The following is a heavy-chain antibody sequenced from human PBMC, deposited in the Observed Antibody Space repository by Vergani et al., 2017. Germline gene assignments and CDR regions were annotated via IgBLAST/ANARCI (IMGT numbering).Heavy chain of an antibody. D-gene: IGHD3-10*01. CDR2: IYYSGST. CDR1: GGSISSSSYY. V-gene: IGHV4-39*01. CDR3: ARCFRDEGXIYGGTVENWFDP. J-gene: IGHJ5*02. Sequence: QLQLQESGPGLVKPSETLSLTCTVSGGSISSSSYYWGWIRQPPGKGLEWIGSIYYSGSTYYNPSLKSRVTISVDTSKNQFSLKLSSVTAADTAVYYCARCFRDEGXIYGGTVENWFDPWGQGTLVTVSS.